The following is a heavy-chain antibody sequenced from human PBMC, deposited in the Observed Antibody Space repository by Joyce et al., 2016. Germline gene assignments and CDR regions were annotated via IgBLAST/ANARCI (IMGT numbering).Heavy chain of an antibody. V-gene: IGHV3-30-3*01. CDR2: ISYDANNK. J-gene: IGHJ4*02. CDR3: AREPLYSSSWSFYFDS. D-gene: IGHD6-13*01. CDR1: GFTFNSYA. Sequence: QVQLVESGGGVVQPGRSLRLSCAASGFTFNSYAMHWVRQAPGKGQEWVAFISYDANNKFYSHSVKGRFTISRDNSKNTLHLQMNSLRVDDTAVYYCAREPLYSSSWSFYFDSWGQGTLVTVSS.